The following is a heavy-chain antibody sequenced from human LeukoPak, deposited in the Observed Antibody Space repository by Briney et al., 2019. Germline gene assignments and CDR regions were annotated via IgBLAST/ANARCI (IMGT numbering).Heavy chain of an antibody. Sequence: GGSLRLSCAAAGFMFSNYIMYWVRQAPGKGLEWVSVITASGGTTDYADSVKGRFTISRDNSKNTLYLQMNNLRAEDTAVYYCAKGGRGTYYSDSWGQGTLVSLST. V-gene: IGHV3-23*01. D-gene: IGHD3-16*01. CDR3: AKGGRGTYYSDS. CDR2: ITASGGTT. J-gene: IGHJ4*02. CDR1: GFMFSNYI.